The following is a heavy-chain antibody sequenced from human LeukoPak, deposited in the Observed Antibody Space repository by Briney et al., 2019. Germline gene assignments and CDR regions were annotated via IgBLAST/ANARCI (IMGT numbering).Heavy chain of an antibody. CDR1: GGSISSYY. Sequence: SETLSLTCTVSGGSISSYYWSWIRQPAGKGLEWIGRIYTSGSTNYNPSLKSRVTMSVDTSKNQFSLKLSSVTAADTAVYYCARVVCSGGSCYSGWFDPWGQGTLVTVSS. CDR2: IYTSGST. V-gene: IGHV4-4*07. J-gene: IGHJ5*02. D-gene: IGHD2-15*01. CDR3: ARVVCSGGSCYSGWFDP.